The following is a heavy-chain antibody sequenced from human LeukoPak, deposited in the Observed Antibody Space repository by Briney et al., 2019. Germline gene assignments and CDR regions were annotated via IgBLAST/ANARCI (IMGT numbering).Heavy chain of an antibody. CDR2: ISGSGGST. J-gene: IGHJ3*02. V-gene: IGHV3-23*01. CDR1: GFTFSSYA. Sequence: GGSLRLSCAASGFTFSSYAMSWVRQAPGKGLEWVSAISGSGGSTYYADSVKGRFTFSRDNSKNTLYLQMNSLRAEDTAVYYCARVGIMITFGEPQRENAFDIWGQGTMVTVSS. CDR3: ARVGIMITFGEPQRENAFDI. D-gene: IGHD3-16*01.